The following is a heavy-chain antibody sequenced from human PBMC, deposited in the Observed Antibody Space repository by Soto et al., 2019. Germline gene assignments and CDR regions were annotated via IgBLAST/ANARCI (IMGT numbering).Heavy chain of an antibody. Sequence: SETLSLTCTVSGGSISSYYWSWIRQPPGKGPEWIGYIYYSGSTNYNPSLKSRVTISVDTSKNQFSLKLSSVTAADTAVYYCARHDYIAPYYFDYWGQGTLVTVSS. CDR2: IYYSGST. J-gene: IGHJ4*02. D-gene: IGHD3-10*01. V-gene: IGHV4-59*08. CDR1: GGSISSYY. CDR3: ARHDYIAPYYFDY.